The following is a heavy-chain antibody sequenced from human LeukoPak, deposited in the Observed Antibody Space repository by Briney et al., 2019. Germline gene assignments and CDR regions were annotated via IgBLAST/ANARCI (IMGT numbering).Heavy chain of an antibody. D-gene: IGHD5-18*01. V-gene: IGHV3-53*01. CDR1: GFTVSSNY. CDR3: ATDGCSGGSGSGYSYGLPVC. CDR2: IYSGVST. Sequence: PGGSLRLSCAASGFTVSSNYMSWVRQAPGKGLEWVSIIYSGVSTYYADSVKGRFTISRDNSKNTLYLQMNSLRAEDTAVYYCATDGCSGGSGSGYSYGLPVCWGQGTLVTVSS. J-gene: IGHJ4*02.